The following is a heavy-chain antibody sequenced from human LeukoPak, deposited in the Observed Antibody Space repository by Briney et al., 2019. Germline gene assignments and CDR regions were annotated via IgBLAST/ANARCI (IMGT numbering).Heavy chain of an antibody. CDR2: ISYGGDNK. D-gene: IGHD3-3*01. J-gene: IGHJ4*02. CDR1: GVTFISYG. CDR3: AKDGVGYPYYFDY. V-gene: IGHV3-30*18. Sequence: PGRSLRLSCAASGVTFISYGMHWVRQAPGKGLEWVAVISYGGDNKYYVDSVKGRFTISRDNSKSTLYLQMNSLRAEDTAVYYCAKDGVGYPYYFDYWGQGTLVTVSS.